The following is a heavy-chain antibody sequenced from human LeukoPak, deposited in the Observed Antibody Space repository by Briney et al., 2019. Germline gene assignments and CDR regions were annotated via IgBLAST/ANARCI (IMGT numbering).Heavy chain of an antibody. CDR3: AAYSSSPPWAFDI. J-gene: IGHJ3*02. CDR2: IYYSGST. Sequence: SETLSLTCTVSGGSISSYYWSWIRQPPGKGLEWIGYIYYSGSTNYNPSLKSRVTISIDTSKNQFSLKLSSVTAADTAVYYCAAYSSSPPWAFDIWGQGTTVTVSS. D-gene: IGHD6-13*01. V-gene: IGHV4-59*01. CDR1: GGSISSYY.